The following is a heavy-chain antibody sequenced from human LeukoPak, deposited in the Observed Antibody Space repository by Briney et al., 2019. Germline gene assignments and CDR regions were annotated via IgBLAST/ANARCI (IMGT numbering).Heavy chain of an antibody. CDR3: ARAPPYGSGWSKGVLDY. D-gene: IGHD6-19*01. CDR2: IYQSGST. J-gene: IGHJ4*02. Sequence: SETLSLTCAVSGVSISSSNWWNWVRQPPGQGLEWIGEIYQSGSTNYNPSLKSRVTISVEKSKNQVSLILSPVTAADTAVYYCARAPPYGSGWSKGVLDYWGQGTLVTVSS. V-gene: IGHV4-4*02. CDR1: GVSISSSNW.